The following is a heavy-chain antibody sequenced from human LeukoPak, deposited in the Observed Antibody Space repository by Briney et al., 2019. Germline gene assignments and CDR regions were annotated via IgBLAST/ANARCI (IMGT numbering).Heavy chain of an antibody. Sequence: GGSLRLSCAASGFTYSSYSMHWVRQAPGKGLEWVSSITGSSFNIYYADSVKGRFTISRDNAKNSLYLQMNSLRAEDTAVYYCARDLRGATDYWGQGTLVTVSS. CDR3: ARDLRGATDY. D-gene: IGHD5-12*01. J-gene: IGHJ4*02. CDR2: ITGSSFNI. CDR1: GFTYSSYS. V-gene: IGHV3-21*01.